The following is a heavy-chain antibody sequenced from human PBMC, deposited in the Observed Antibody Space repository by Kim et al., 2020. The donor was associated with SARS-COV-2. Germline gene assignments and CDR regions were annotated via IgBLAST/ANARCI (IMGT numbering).Heavy chain of an antibody. J-gene: IGHJ4*02. Sequence: SETLSLTCAVYGGSFSGNYWSWIRQPPGKRLEWIGEINHSGRANYNPSLKSRVTISVDRSKNQFSLKLSSLTAADTAVYYCARGNRGEHLFDSWGQGTLVTVSS. CDR2: INHSGRA. CDR3: ARGNRGEHLFDS. CDR1: GGSFSGNY. D-gene: IGHD3-10*01. V-gene: IGHV4-34*01.